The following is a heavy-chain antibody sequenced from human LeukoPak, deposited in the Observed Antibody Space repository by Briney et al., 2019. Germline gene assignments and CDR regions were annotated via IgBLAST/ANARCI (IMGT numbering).Heavy chain of an antibody. V-gene: IGHV4-30-4*01. J-gene: IGHJ4*02. CDR1: GGSISSGDYY. CDR2: IYYSGST. Sequence: SETLSLTCTVSGGSISSGDYYWSWIRQPPGKGLEWIGYIYYSGSTYYNPSLKSRVTISVDTSKNRFSLKLSSVTAADTAVYYCARSSYQLLFDYWGQGTLVTVSS. D-gene: IGHD2-2*01. CDR3: ARSSYQLLFDY.